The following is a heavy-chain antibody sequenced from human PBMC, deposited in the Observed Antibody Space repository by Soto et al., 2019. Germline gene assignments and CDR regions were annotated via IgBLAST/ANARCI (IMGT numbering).Heavy chain of an antibody. CDR1: GASLGGFH. CDR3: ARDVIAPPNYFDP. CDR2: LIHGGST. Sequence: SETLSLTCAIYGASLGGFHWTWLRQAPGKGLEWIGELIHGGSTNYNPSLKGRVSFSLDTSKNQFSLHLMSVTAADTAVYYCARDVIAPPNYFDPWGQGTLVTVSS. D-gene: IGHD4-4*01. J-gene: IGHJ5*02. V-gene: IGHV4-34*12.